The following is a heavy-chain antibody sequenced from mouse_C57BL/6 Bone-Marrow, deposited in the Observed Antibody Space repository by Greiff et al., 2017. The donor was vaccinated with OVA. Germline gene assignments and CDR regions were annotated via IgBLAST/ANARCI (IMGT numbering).Heavy chain of an antibody. D-gene: IGHD1-1*01. V-gene: IGHV1-54*01. CDR2: INPGSGGT. CDR1: GYAFTNYL. Sequence: VQGVESGAELVRPGTSVKVSCKASGYAFTNYLIEWVKQRPGQGLEWIGVINPGSGGTNYNEKFKGKATLTADKSSSTAYMQLSSLTSEDSAVYFCARGGRYYFDYWGQGTTLTVSS. CDR3: ARGGRYYFDY. J-gene: IGHJ2*01.